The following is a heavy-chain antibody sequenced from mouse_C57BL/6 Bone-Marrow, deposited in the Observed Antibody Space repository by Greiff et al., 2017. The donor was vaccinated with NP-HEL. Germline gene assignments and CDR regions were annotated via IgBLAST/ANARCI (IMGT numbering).Heavy chain of an antibody. D-gene: IGHD1-1*01. CDR2: IDPSDSYT. J-gene: IGHJ2*01. Sequence: QVQLQQPGAELVMPGASVKLSCKASGYTFTGYWMHWVKQRPGQGLEWIGEIDPSDSYTNYNQKFKGKSTLTVDKSSSTAYMQLSSLTSEDSAVYYCARSPITTVVVDYWGQGTTLTVSS. CDR3: ARSPITTVVVDY. V-gene: IGHV1-69*01. CDR1: GYTFTGYW.